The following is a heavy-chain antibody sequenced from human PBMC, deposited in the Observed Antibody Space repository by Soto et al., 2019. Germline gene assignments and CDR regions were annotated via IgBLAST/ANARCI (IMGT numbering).Heavy chain of an antibody. V-gene: IGHV1-46*03. CDR2: INPSGGST. D-gene: IGHD2-15*01. CDR3: ARDGGVVVDTYYYYMDV. Sequence: ASVKVSCKASGYTFTSYYMHWVRQAPGQGLEWMGIINPSGGSTSYAQKFQARVTMTRDTSTSTVYMELSSLRSEDTAVYYCARDGGVVVDTYYYYMDVWGKGTTVTVSS. J-gene: IGHJ6*03. CDR1: GYTFTSYY.